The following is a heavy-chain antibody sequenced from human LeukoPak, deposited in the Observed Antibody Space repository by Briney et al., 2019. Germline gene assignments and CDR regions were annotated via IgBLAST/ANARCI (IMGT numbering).Heavy chain of an antibody. V-gene: IGHV3-74*01. CDR2: INSDGSDT. Sequence: GGPLRLSCAASVFPFSSYWEHGPRQSRGKGLVWVSRINSDGSDTKYADSVRGRFTISRDNAKNTLYLQMSGLRVEDTAVYHCASDSPYYGMDVWGQGTTVTVSS. CDR3: ASDSPYYGMDV. CDR1: VFPFSSYW. J-gene: IGHJ6*02.